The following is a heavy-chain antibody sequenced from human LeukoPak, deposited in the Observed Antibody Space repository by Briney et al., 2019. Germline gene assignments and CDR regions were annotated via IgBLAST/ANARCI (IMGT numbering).Heavy chain of an antibody. CDR2: ISAYNGNT. Sequence: GASVKVSCKASGYTFTSYGIIWVRQAPGQGLEWMGWISAYNGNTNYAQKLQGRVTMTTDTSTSTAYMELRSLRSDDTAVYYCARERLHQDYYYYMDVWGKGTTVTVSS. V-gene: IGHV1-18*01. D-gene: IGHD4-11*01. J-gene: IGHJ6*03. CDR3: ARERLHQDYYYYMDV. CDR1: GYTFTSYG.